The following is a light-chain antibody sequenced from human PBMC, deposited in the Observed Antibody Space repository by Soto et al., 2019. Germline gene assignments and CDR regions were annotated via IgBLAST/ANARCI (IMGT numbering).Light chain of an antibody. J-gene: IGKJ2*01. CDR3: QHYGSTSYT. CDR2: AAS. CDR1: QSISSSY. Sequence: EIVLTQSPGTLSLSPGERATLSCRASQSISSSYLAWYQQKPGQAPRLLIYAASSRATGIPDRFSGSGSGTDFTLTISRLESEDSVVYYCQHYGSTSYTFGQGTQLEIK. V-gene: IGKV3-20*01.